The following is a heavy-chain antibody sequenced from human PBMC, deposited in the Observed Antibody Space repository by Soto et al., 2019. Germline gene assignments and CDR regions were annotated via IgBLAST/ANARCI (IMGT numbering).Heavy chain of an antibody. J-gene: IGHJ4*02. Sequence: QVQLVQSGAEVKKPGASVKVSCKASGYTFTSYGISWVRQAPGQGLEWMGWISAYNGNTNYAQKLQGRVTMTTDTSTSTADMELRSLRSDDTAVYYCARDASSSWSHRRFDYWGQGTLVTVSS. CDR1: GYTFTSYG. D-gene: IGHD6-13*01. CDR2: ISAYNGNT. V-gene: IGHV1-18*01. CDR3: ARDASSSWSHRRFDY.